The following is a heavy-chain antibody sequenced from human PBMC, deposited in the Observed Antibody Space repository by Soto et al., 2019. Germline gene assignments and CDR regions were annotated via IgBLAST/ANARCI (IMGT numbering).Heavy chain of an antibody. V-gene: IGHV3-23*01. D-gene: IGHD1-7*01. CDR2: ISNSFSDGNT. CDR1: GFTFSTYA. J-gene: IGHJ4*02. CDR3: AKVFSPELGNYFDH. Sequence: EVHLLESGGGLVQPGGSLRLSCAASGFTFSTYAMNWVRQAPGKGLEWVSAISNSFSDGNTHYADSVKGRFTISRDNAKNTVFLEMNSLRAKDTAVYYCAKVFSPELGNYFDHWGQGTLVTVSS.